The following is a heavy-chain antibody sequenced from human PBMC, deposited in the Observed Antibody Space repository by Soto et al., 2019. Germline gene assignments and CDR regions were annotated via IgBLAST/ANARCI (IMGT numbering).Heavy chain of an antibody. J-gene: IGHJ4*02. Sequence: EVQLLESGGGLVQPGGSLRLSCAASGFSFSNYAMTWVRQAPGKGLEWVSSISGSGSSTYYADSVRGRFTISRDNSKNTLYLQMNSLRAEDTATYYCAKVVNAIRFHFEYWGQGTLVTISS. CDR3: AKVVNAIRFHFEY. CDR1: GFSFSNYA. V-gene: IGHV3-23*01. CDR2: ISGSGSST. D-gene: IGHD2-2*01.